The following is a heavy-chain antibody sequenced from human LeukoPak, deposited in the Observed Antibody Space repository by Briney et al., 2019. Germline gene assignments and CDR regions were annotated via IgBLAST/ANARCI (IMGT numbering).Heavy chain of an antibody. Sequence: GGSLRLSCAASGFTFSSCGMSWVRQAPGKGLEWVSAISGSGGSTYYADSVKGRFTISRDNTKNSLYLQTNSLRAEDTAVYYCAAFSDWYKHFDSWGQGTLVTVSS. CDR1: GFTFSSCG. V-gene: IGHV3-23*01. CDR3: AAFSDWYKHFDS. CDR2: ISGSGGST. J-gene: IGHJ4*02. D-gene: IGHD6-19*01.